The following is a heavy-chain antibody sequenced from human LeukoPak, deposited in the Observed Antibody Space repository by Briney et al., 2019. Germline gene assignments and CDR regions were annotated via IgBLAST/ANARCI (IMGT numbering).Heavy chain of an antibody. J-gene: IGHJ6*03. Sequence: PSETLPLTCTVSGGSISSSSYYWGWIRQPPGKGLEWIGSIYYSGSTYYNPSLKSRVTISVDTSKNQFSLKLSSVTAADTAVYYCARDFRGGYPYYYYYMDVWGKGTTVTVSS. D-gene: IGHD3-16*02. CDR1: GGSISSSSYY. CDR3: ARDFRGGYPYYYYYMDV. CDR2: IYYSGST. V-gene: IGHV4-39*07.